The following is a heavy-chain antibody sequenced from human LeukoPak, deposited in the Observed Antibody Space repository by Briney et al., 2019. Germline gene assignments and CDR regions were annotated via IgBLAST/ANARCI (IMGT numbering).Heavy chain of an antibody. Sequence: GGPLRLSCAASGFTFSSYWMSWVRQAPGKGLEWVANIKQGGSEKYYVDSVKGRFTISRDNAKNSLYLQMNSLRAEDTAVYYCAREDYYDSSGTGHFQHWGQGTLVTVSS. J-gene: IGHJ1*01. D-gene: IGHD3-22*01. CDR2: IKQGGSEK. V-gene: IGHV3-7*03. CDR3: AREDYYDSSGTGHFQH. CDR1: GFTFSSYW.